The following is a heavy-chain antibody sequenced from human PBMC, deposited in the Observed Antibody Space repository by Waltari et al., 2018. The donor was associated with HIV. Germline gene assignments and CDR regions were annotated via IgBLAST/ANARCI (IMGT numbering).Heavy chain of an antibody. V-gene: IGHV4-39*01. CDR2: IYYSGST. Sequence: QLQLQESGPGLVKPSETLSLTCTVSGGSISSSSYSWGWLRPPPGKGTEGIGSIYYSGSTYYNPSLKSRVTISVDTSKNQFSLKLSSVTAADTAVYYCARQWQWLVPNWFDPWGQGTLVTVSS. CDR1: GGSISSSSYS. D-gene: IGHD6-19*01. J-gene: IGHJ5*02. CDR3: ARQWQWLVPNWFDP.